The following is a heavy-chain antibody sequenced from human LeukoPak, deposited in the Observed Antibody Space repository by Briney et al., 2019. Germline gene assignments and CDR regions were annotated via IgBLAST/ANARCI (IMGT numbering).Heavy chain of an antibody. V-gene: IGHV1-2*02. CDR3: AREKQHKMTAYYYYYMDV. J-gene: IGHJ6*03. CDR2: INPNSGGT. CDR1: GYTFTSYG. Sequence: GASVKVSCKASGYTFTSYGISWVRQAPGQGLEWMGWINPNSGGTNYAQKFQGRATMTRDTSISTAYMELSRLRSDDTAVYYCAREKQHKMTAYYYYYMDVWGKGTTVTVSS. D-gene: IGHD2-21*01.